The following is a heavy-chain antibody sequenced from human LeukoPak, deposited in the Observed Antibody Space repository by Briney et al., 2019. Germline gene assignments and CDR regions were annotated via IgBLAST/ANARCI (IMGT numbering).Heavy chain of an antibody. D-gene: IGHD6-19*01. Sequence: PSETLSLTCAVYGGSFSGYYWSWIRQPPGKGLEWIGEINHSGSTNYNPSLKSRVTISVDTSKNQFSLKLSSVTAADTAVYYCARGKHWLATHWGQGTLVTVSS. V-gene: IGHV4-34*01. CDR3: ARGKHWLATH. CDR1: GGSFSGYY. CDR2: INHSGST. J-gene: IGHJ4*02.